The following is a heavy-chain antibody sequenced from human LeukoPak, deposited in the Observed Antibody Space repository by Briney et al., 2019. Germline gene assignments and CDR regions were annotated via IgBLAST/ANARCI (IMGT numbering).Heavy chain of an antibody. J-gene: IGHJ4*02. CDR1: GGSISSYY. D-gene: IGHD5-18*01. Sequence: SETLSLTCTVSGGSISSYYWSWIRQPPGKGLEWIGYIYYSGSTNYNPSLKSRVTISVDTSKNQFSLKLSSVTAADTAVYYCARGGGYSYGHKFDYWGQGTLVTVSS. CDR2: IYYSGST. CDR3: ARGGGYSYGHKFDY. V-gene: IGHV4-59*01.